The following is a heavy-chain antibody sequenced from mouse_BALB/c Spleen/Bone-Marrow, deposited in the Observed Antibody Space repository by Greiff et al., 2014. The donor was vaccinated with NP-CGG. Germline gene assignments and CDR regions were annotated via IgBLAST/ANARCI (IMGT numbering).Heavy chain of an antibody. J-gene: IGHJ2*01. V-gene: IGHV14-3*02. D-gene: IGHD1-2*01. CDR1: GFNIKDTY. Sequence: VQLQQSGAELVKPGTSVKLSCTASGFNIKDTYMHWVKQRPEQGLEWIGRIDPANGNTKYDPKFQGKATITADTSSNTAYLQLSSLTSEDTAVYYCARYYYGYYFDYWGQGTTLTVSS. CDR2: IDPANGNT. CDR3: ARYYYGYYFDY.